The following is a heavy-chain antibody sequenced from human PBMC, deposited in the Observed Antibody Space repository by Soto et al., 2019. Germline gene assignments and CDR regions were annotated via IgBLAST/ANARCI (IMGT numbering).Heavy chain of an antibody. D-gene: IGHD2-2*01. J-gene: IGHJ4*02. Sequence: QVQLQQWGAGLLKPSETLSLTCAVYGGSFSPYIWSWIRQPPGKGLEWIGESSRNGVTDFSPSVKSRATVSVDTSKNQFSLNLTSVTAADTAVYYCARRRRGSSTWFDFWGQGTLVVVSS. CDR3: ARRRRGSSTWFDF. CDR1: GGSFSPYI. CDR2: SSRNGVT. V-gene: IGHV4-34*02.